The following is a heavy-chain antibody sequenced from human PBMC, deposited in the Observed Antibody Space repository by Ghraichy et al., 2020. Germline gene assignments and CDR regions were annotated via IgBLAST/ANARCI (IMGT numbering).Heavy chain of an antibody. CDR2: IYYSGST. Sequence: SETPSLTCTVSGGSISSYYWSWIRQPPGKGLEWIGYIYYSGSTKYNPSLKSRVTISVDTSKNQFSLKLSSVTAADTAVYYWARANGAKNDYWGQGTLVTVSS. D-gene: IGHD4/OR15-4a*01. J-gene: IGHJ4*02. CDR3: ARANGAKNDY. V-gene: IGHV4-59*01. CDR1: GGSISSYY.